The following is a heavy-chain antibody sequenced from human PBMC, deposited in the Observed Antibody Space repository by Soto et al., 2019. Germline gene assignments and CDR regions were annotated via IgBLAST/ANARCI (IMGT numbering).Heavy chain of an antibody. V-gene: IGHV2-5*01. CDR1: GFSLTTSGVG. CDR2: LYWNDNK. D-gene: IGHD6-19*01. Sequence: QITLKESGPTLVKPTQTLTLTCTFSGFSLTTSGVGVGWIRQPPGKALEWFALLYWNDNKWYSPSLESRLTITKDTSKNQVVLTMTNMDPVDTATYFCAHGSGWLFDYWGQGTLVTVSS. CDR3: AHGSGWLFDY. J-gene: IGHJ4*02.